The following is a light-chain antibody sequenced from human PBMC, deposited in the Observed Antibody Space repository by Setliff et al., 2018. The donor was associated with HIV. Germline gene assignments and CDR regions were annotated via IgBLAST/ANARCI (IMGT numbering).Light chain of an antibody. J-gene: IGLJ1*01. CDR3: SSYTSSSTYV. V-gene: IGLV2-14*01. CDR1: SSDVDGYNY. Sequence: QSVLTQPASVSGSPGQSITISCTGTSSDVDGYNYVSWYQQHPGKAPKLMIYDVSKWPSGVSNRFSGSKSGNTASLTISGLQTEDEADYYCSSYTSSSTYVFGTGTKVTVL. CDR2: DVS.